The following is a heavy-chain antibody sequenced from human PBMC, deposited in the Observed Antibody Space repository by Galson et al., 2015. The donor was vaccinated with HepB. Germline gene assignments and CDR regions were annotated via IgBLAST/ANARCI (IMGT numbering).Heavy chain of an antibody. Sequence: SLRLSCAASGFTVSGNYMSWVRQAPGKGLEWVSVIYSGGSTYYADSVKGRFTISRDNSKNTLYLQMNGLRAEDTAVYYCARVAAAQGDAFDIWGQGTMVTVSS. CDR2: IYSGGST. J-gene: IGHJ3*02. D-gene: IGHD6-13*01. CDR3: ARVAAAQGDAFDI. CDR1: GFTVSGNY. V-gene: IGHV3-66*02.